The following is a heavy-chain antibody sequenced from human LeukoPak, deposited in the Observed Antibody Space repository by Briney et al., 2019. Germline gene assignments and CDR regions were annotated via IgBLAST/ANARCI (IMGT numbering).Heavy chain of an antibody. CDR1: GGSISSYY. J-gene: IGHJ5*02. Sequence: SETLSLTCTVSGGSISSYYWSWIRQPPGKGLEWIGYIYYSGSTNYNPSLKSRVTISVDTSKNQFSLKLSSVTAADTAVYYCARDSERIAAAGTGFDPWGQGTLVTVSS. D-gene: IGHD6-13*01. CDR3: ARDSERIAAAGTGFDP. V-gene: IGHV4-59*01. CDR2: IYYSGST.